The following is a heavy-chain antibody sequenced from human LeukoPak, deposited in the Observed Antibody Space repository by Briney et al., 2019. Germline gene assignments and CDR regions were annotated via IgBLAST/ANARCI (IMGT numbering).Heavy chain of an antibody. CDR1: GGTFSSYA. V-gene: IGHV1-69*13. D-gene: IGHD1-1*01. J-gene: IGHJ4*02. Sequence: ASVKVSCKASGGTFSSYAISWVRQAPGQGLEWMGGIIPIFGTANYAQKFQGRVTITADESTSTAYMELSSLRSEDTAVYYCARAGNGASAFDYWGQGTLVTVSS. CDR3: ARAGNGASAFDY. CDR2: IIPIFGTA.